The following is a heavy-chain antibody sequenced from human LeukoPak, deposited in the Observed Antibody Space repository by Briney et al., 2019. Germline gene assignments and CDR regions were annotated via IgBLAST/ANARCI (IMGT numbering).Heavy chain of an antibody. D-gene: IGHD3-22*01. CDR2: IYPGDSDT. CDR3: ARRRDSSGYPDAFDI. CDR1: GYSFTSYW. Sequence: GESLKISCKGSGYSFTSYWIGWVRQMPGKGLEWMGIIYPGDSDTRYSPSFQGQVTISADKSISTAYLQWSSLKASDTAMYYCARRRDSSGYPDAFDIRGPGTMVTVSS. V-gene: IGHV5-51*01. J-gene: IGHJ3*02.